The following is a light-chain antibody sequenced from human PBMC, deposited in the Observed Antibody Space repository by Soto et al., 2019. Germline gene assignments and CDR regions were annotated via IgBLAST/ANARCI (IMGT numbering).Light chain of an antibody. CDR3: SSYTSSSTLHYV. V-gene: IGLV2-14*01. J-gene: IGLJ1*01. CDR1: SGDVGGYNY. CDR2: DVT. Sequence: QSVLTLPASVSGSPGQSISISCTGTSGDVGGYNYVSWYQQHPDKAPKLTIYDVTNRPSGVSNRFSGSKSGNTASLTISGLQAEDEADYYCSSYTSSSTLHYVFGTGTKVTVL.